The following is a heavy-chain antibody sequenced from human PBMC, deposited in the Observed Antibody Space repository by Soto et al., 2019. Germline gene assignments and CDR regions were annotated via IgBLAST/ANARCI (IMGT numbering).Heavy chain of an antibody. CDR3: ARSKDYDFWSGYYTPFDY. Sequence: SETLSLTCTVSGGSVSSGSYYWSWIRQPPGKGLGWIGYIYYSGSTNYNPSLKSRVTISVDTSKNQFSLKLGSVTAADTAVYYCARSKDYDFWSGYYTPFDYWGQGTLVTVS. CDR2: IYYSGST. CDR1: GGSVSSGSYY. D-gene: IGHD3-3*01. J-gene: IGHJ4*02. V-gene: IGHV4-61*01.